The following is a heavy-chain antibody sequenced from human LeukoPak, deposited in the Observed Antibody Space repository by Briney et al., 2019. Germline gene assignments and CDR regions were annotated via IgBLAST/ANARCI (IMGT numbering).Heavy chain of an antibody. V-gene: IGHV4-39*01. D-gene: IGHD3-3*01. CDR1: GGSISSSSYY. J-gene: IGHJ5*02. Sequence: SETLSLTCTVSGGSISSSSYYWGWIRQPPGKGLEWIGSIYYSGITYYTPSLKSRVTISVDTSKNQFSLKLSSVTAADTAVYYCARIPITIFGVVSYRNWFDPWGQGTLVTVSS. CDR2: IYYSGIT. CDR3: ARIPITIFGVVSYRNWFDP.